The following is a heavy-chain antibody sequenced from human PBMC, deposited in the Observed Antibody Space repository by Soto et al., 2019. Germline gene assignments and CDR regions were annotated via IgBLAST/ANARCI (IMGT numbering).Heavy chain of an antibody. J-gene: IGHJ4*02. V-gene: IGHV3-30*18. D-gene: IGHD3-22*01. Sequence: LRLSCAAPGFTFSSYGMHWVRQAPGKGLEWVAVISYDGSNKYYADSVKGRFTISRDNSKNTLYLQMNSLRAEDTAVYYCAKDRLHYYDSSGYYYGSIDYWGQGTLVTVSS. CDR2: ISYDGSNK. CDR1: GFTFSSYG. CDR3: AKDRLHYYDSSGYYYGSIDY.